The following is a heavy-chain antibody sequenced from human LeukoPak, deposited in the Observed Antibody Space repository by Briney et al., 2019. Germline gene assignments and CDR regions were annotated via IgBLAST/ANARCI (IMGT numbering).Heavy chain of an antibody. J-gene: IGHJ4*02. CDR1: GFTFSSYA. Sequence: GGSLRLSCAASGFTFSSYAMHWVRQAPGKGLEYVSTISSDGGATYYANSVKDRFTISRDNSKNTMFLQMGSLRADDMAVYYCAREVYSGSPDYWGQGTLVTVSA. CDR3: AREVYSGSPDY. D-gene: IGHD1-26*01. V-gene: IGHV3-64*01. CDR2: ISSDGGAT.